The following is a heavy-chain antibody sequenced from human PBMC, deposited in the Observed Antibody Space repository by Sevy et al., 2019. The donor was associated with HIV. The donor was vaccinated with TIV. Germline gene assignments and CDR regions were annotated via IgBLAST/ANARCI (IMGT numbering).Heavy chain of an antibody. J-gene: IGHJ4*02. Sequence: GGSLRLSCSASGFTFSSYAMHWVRQAPGKGLEYVSAISSNGGSTYYADSVKGRFTISRDNSKNTLYLQMSSLRAEDTAVYYCVKDGRIAARSYYFDYWGQGILVTVSS. CDR3: VKDGRIAARSYYFDY. D-gene: IGHD6-6*01. CDR2: ISSNGGST. CDR1: GFTFSSYA. V-gene: IGHV3-64D*06.